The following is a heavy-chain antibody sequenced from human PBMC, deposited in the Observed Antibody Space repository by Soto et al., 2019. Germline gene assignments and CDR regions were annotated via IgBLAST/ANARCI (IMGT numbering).Heavy chain of an antibody. D-gene: IGHD3-10*01. V-gene: IGHV4-59*01. CDR2: IYASGST. Sequence: SETLSLTCAASGGSMCTYYWNWFRQPPGKGLEWIGYIYASGSTNYSPSLKSRVAISIDTSKNQLFLNLTSVTAADTAVYFCESAFGAWHPDSWGQGTLVTVS. CDR3: ESAFGAWHPDS. CDR1: GGSMCTYY. J-gene: IGHJ4*02.